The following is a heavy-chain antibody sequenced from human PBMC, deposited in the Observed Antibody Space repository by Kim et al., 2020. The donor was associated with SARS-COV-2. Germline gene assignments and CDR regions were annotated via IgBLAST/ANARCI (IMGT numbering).Heavy chain of an antibody. CDR3: ARSCGGDFYFPEKWELNAWYFDL. CDR2: IYYSGST. V-gene: IGHV4-61*01. D-gene: IGHD2-21*02. CDR1: GGSVSSGSYY. Sequence: SETLSLTCTVSGGSVSSGSYYWSWIRQPPGKGLEWIGYIYYSGSTNYNPSLKSRVTISVDTSKNQFSLKLSSVTAADTAVYYCARSCGGDFYFPEKWELNAWYFDLWGRGTLVTVSS. J-gene: IGHJ2*01.